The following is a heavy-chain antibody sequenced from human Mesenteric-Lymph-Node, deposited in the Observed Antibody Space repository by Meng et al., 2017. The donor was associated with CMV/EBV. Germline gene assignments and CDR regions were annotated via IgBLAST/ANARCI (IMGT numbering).Heavy chain of an antibody. CDR1: GYTFTNYF. CDR2: INPSGGST. CDR3: ARGWLQEYYFDY. V-gene: IGHV1-46*01. J-gene: IGHJ4*02. Sequence: ASVKVSCKASGYTFTNYFMHWVRQAPGQGLEWMGIINPSGGSTSYAQKFQGRVTMTRDTSTSTVYMELSSLRSEDTAVYYCARGWLQEYYFDYWGQGTLVTVSS. D-gene: IGHD5-24*01.